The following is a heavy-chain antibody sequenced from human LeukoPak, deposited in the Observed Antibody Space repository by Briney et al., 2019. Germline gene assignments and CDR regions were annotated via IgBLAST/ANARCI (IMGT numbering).Heavy chain of an antibody. V-gene: IGHV1-46*01. Sequence: ASVKVSCKASGYTFTSYYMQWVRQAPGQGLEWMGIINPSGGSTSYAQRFQGRVTMTRDTSTSTVYMELSSLRSEDTAVYYCARAYSGIAVAERLDYWGQGTLVTVSS. J-gene: IGHJ4*02. CDR3: ARAYSGIAVAERLDY. CDR2: INPSGGST. D-gene: IGHD6-19*01. CDR1: GYTFTSYY.